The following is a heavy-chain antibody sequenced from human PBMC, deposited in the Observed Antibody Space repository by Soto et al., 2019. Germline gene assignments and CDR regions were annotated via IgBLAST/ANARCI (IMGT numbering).Heavy chain of an antibody. V-gene: IGHV1-46*01. CDR2: ITPTGEAT. J-gene: IGHJ4*02. CDR3: VRDWGGYYFDY. D-gene: IGHD3-16*01. Sequence: QVHLVQSGAEVKKPGASVKVSCKASGYTFTRYSMHCVRQAPGQGLEWMGVITPTGEATYYAQKFQGRLTMARDTSTSAVHMELSSLRSEDTAFYYCVRDWGGYYFDYWGQGTLVTVSS. CDR1: GYTFTRYS.